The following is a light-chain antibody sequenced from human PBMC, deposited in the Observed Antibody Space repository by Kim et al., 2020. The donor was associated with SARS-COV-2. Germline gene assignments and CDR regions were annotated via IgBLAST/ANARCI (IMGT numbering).Light chain of an antibody. CDR3: TSYTPSSTVL. J-gene: IGLJ2*01. V-gene: IGLV2-14*04. CDR1: SSDVGAYDY. CDR2: DVN. Sequence: GQSVTISCTGTSSDVGAYDYVSWYQQHPGKAPKFMISDVNKRPSGVSDRFSGSKSGNTASLTISGLQTEDEADYYCTSYTPSSTVLFGGGTQLTVL.